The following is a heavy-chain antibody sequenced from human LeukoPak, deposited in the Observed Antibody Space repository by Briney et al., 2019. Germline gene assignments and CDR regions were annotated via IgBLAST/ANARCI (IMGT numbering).Heavy chain of an antibody. CDR1: GGSFSGYY. D-gene: IGHD1-1*01. V-gene: IGHV4-34*01. CDR3: ARGSIRVHPSQFRY. J-gene: IGHJ4*02. CDR2: INHSGST. Sequence: PSETLSLTCAVYGGSFSGYYWSWIRQPPGKGLEWIGEINHSGSTNYNPSLKSRVTISVDTSKNQFSLKLSSVTAADTAVYYCARGSIRVHPSQFRYWGQGTLVTVSS.